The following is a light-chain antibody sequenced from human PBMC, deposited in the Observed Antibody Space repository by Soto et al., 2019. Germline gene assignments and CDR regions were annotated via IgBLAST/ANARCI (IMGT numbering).Light chain of an antibody. CDR1: NSNIGSNT. CDR3: ATWDDSLNEVV. V-gene: IGLV1-44*01. J-gene: IGLJ2*01. Sequence: QSVLTQPPSASGTPGQRVTISCSGSNSNIGSNTVNWYQQLPGSAPKLLIYSHNQRPSGVPDRFSDSKSGTSASLAISGLQSEDEADYYCATWDDSLNEVVFGGGTKLTVL. CDR2: SHN.